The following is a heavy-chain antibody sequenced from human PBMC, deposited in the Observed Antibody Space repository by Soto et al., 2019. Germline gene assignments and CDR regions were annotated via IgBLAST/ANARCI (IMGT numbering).Heavy chain of an antibody. CDR1: GGSLSTYY. CDR2: VYHTGST. Sequence: SETLSLTCSVSGGSLSTYYWSWIRQPPGKGLEWIGYVYHTGSTNYSPSLKSRVTMSVDTSKNHFSLRLSSVTAADTAVYYCARGPSSKGVIAIHPTYNWFDPWGQGTLVTVSS. J-gene: IGHJ5*02. D-gene: IGHD2-21*01. CDR3: ARGPSSKGVIAIHPTYNWFDP. V-gene: IGHV4-59*01.